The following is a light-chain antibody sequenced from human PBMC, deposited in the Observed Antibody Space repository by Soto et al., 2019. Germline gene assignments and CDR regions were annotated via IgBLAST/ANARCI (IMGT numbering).Light chain of an antibody. CDR2: SSS. Sequence: DIQMTQSPSSLSASAGDTLTITCRASQNIADYRSWYQQKPGKAPKLLMYSSSILHDGVSSRFSGDGSGTAFTLTITGLQPEDFATYYCLQTFTTHITFGGGTTVEVK. CDR1: QNIADY. J-gene: IGKJ4*01. CDR3: LQTFTTHIT. V-gene: IGKV1-39*01.